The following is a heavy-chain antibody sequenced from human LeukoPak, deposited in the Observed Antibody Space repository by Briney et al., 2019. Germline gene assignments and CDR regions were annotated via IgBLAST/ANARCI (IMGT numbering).Heavy chain of an antibody. CDR3: ARSRGWYRD. Sequence: SETLSLTCTISGGSISSYYWSWIRQPPGKGLEWIGYIYYSGSANYNPSLKSRVNISVDTSKNQFSLKLSSVTAADTAVYYWARSRGWYRDWGQGTLVTVSS. J-gene: IGHJ4*02. D-gene: IGHD6-19*01. CDR1: GGSISSYY. V-gene: IGHV4-59*01. CDR2: IYYSGSA.